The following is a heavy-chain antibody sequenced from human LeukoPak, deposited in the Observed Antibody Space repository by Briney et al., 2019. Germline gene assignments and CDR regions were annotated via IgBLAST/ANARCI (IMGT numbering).Heavy chain of an antibody. CDR1: GFTFSDYY. D-gene: IGHD6-13*01. CDR2: ISSSGSTI. Sequence: PGGSLRLSCAASGFTFSDYYMSWIRQAPGKGLERVSYISSSGSTIYYADSVKGRFTISRDNAKNSLYLHMNSLRAEDTAVYYCARGEQQLGYYFDYWGQGTLVTVSS. V-gene: IGHV3-11*01. J-gene: IGHJ4*02. CDR3: ARGEQQLGYYFDY.